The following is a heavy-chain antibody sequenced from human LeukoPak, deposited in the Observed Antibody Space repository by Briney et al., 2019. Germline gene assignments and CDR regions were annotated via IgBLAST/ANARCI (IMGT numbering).Heavy chain of an antibody. J-gene: IGHJ4*02. V-gene: IGHV4-4*07. D-gene: IGHD1-26*01. Sequence: SETLSLTCTVSGGSINSYYWGWVRQAAGKGLEWIGRIYTTGTTYHSPSLKSRLTMSVDTSKNQFSLNLRSVTAADTALYYCGRQRYTADYYFLDYWSQGTLVTVSS. CDR3: GRQRYTADYYFLDY. CDR1: GGSINSYY. CDR2: IYTTGTT.